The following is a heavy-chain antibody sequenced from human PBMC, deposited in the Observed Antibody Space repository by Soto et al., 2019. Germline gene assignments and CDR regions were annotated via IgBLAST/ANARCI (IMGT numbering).Heavy chain of an antibody. V-gene: IGHV4-34*01. J-gene: IGHJ4*02. CDR2: INHSGST. D-gene: IGHD2-21*02. CDR3: ARAYCGGDCYSRGDYYFDY. Sequence: SETLSLTCAVYGGSFSGYYWSWIRQPPGKGLEWIGEINHSGSTNYNPSLKSRVTISVDTSKNQFSLKLSSVTAADTAVYYCARAYCGGDCYSRGDYYFDYWGQGTLVTVST. CDR1: GGSFSGYY.